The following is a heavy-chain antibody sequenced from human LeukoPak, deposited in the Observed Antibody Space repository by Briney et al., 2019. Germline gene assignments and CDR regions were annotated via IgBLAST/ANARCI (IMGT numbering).Heavy chain of an antibody. CDR3: ARKGKFPDTAVDY. D-gene: IGHD5-18*01. J-gene: IGHJ4*02. CDR2: IYHSGST. V-gene: IGHV4-38-2*01. CDR1: GYSISSCYY. Sequence: SETLSLTCAVSGYSISSCYYWGWIRQPPGKGLEWIGSIYHSGSTYYNPSLKSRVTISVDTSKNQFPLKLSSVTAADTAVYYCARKGKFPDTAVDYWGQGTLVTVSS.